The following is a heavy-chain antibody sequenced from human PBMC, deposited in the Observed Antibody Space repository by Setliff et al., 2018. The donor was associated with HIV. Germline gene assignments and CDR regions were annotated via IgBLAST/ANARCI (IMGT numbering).Heavy chain of an antibody. CDR1: GGSISGHY. CDR2: VHYSGAT. J-gene: IGHJ3*02. V-gene: IGHV4-59*11. CDR3: ARLDDSGSYYENAFDI. D-gene: IGHD1-26*01. Sequence: SETLSLTCTVSGGSISGHYWSWIRQPPGKGLEWIGSVHYSGATNPNPSLRSRLTMLIDTSGDYSSLNLRSVTAADTAVYYCARLDDSGSYYENAFDIWGQGAMVTVSS.